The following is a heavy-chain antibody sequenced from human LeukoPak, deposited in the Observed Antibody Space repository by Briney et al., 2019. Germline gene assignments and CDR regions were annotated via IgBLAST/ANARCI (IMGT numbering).Heavy chain of an antibody. Sequence: EASVKVSCKASGYTFTSYGISWVRQAPGQGLEWMGWISAYNGNTNYAQKLQGRVTMTTDTSTSTAYMELRSLRSDDTAVYYCVRDSGSRPSYYYYGMDVWGQGTTVTVSS. CDR2: ISAYNGNT. CDR1: GYTFTSYG. J-gene: IGHJ6*02. D-gene: IGHD1-14*01. CDR3: VRDSGSRPSYYYYGMDV. V-gene: IGHV1-18*01.